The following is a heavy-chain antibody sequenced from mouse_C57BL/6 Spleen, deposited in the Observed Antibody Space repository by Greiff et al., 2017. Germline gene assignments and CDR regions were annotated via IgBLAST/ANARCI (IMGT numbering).Heavy chain of an antibody. CDR2: IDPENGDT. CDR1: GFNIKDDY. J-gene: IGHJ4*01. D-gene: IGHD1-1*02. CDR3: TTTMVMDY. Sequence: VQLQQSGAELVRPGASVKLSCTASGFNIKDDYMHWVKQRPEQGLEWIGWIDPENGDTEYASKFQGKATITADPSSNTAYLQLSSLTSEDTAVYYCTTTMVMDYWGQGTSVTVSS. V-gene: IGHV14-4*01.